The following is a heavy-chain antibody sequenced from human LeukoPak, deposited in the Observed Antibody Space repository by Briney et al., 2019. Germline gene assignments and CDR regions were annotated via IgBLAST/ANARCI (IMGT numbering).Heavy chain of an antibody. CDR3: AKGITIFGVVIESGDY. Sequence: GASVKVSCKASGYTFTSYYMHWVRQAPGQGLEWMGIINPSGGSTSYAQKFQGRVTMTRDTSTSTVYMELSSLRSEDTAVYYCAKGITIFGVVIESGDYWGQGTLVTVSS. CDR2: INPSGGST. V-gene: IGHV1-46*01. CDR1: GYTFTSYY. J-gene: IGHJ4*02. D-gene: IGHD3-3*01.